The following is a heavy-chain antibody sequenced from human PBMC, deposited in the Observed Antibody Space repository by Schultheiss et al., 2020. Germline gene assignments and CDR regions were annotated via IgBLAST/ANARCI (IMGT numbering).Heavy chain of an antibody. J-gene: IGHJ3*02. CDR3: ARALRGVRAFDI. V-gene: IGHV4-59*12. Sequence: SQTLSLTCPVYGGSFSGYYWSWIRQPPGKGLEWIGYIYYSGSTNYNPSLKSRVTISVDTSKNQFSLKLSSVTAADTAVYYCARALRGVRAFDIWGQGTTVTVSS. CDR1: GGSFSGYY. D-gene: IGHD3-10*01. CDR2: IYYSGST.